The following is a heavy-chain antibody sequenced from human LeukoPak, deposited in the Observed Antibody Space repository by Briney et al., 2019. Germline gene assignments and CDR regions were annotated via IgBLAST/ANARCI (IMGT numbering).Heavy chain of an antibody. CDR1: GFTFSSYS. CDR2: IIRSSIYI. Sequence: GGSLRLSCAASGFTFSSYSLNWGRQAPGKGLEGVSSIIRSSIYIYYADSVKGRFTISRDNAKNSLYLQMHSLRAEDTAVYYCARRGTTVTRDAFDIWGQGTMVTVSS. J-gene: IGHJ3*02. V-gene: IGHV3-21*01. D-gene: IGHD4-17*01. CDR3: ARRGTTVTRDAFDI.